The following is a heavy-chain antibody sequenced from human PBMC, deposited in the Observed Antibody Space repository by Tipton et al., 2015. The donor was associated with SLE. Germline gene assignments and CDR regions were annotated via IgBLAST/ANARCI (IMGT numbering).Heavy chain of an antibody. CDR3: ASSASGFGELLDY. CDR1: GFTFSSYW. D-gene: IGHD3-10*01. J-gene: IGHJ4*02. Sequence: GSLRLSCAASGFTFSSYWTHWVRHAPGKGLVWVSRINSDGSSTSYADSVKGRFTISRDTAKNTLYLQMNSLRAEDTAVYYCASSASGFGELLDYWGQGTRGTVSS. CDR2: INSDGSST. V-gene: IGHV3-74*01.